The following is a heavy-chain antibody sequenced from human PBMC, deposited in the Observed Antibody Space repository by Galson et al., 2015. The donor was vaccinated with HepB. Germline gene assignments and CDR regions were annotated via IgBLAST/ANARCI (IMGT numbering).Heavy chain of an antibody. J-gene: IGHJ3*02. CDR3: ASSTTVVNGDAFDI. V-gene: IGHV1-69*04. CDR1: GGTFSSYA. Sequence: SVKVSCKASGGTFSSYATSWVRQAPGQGLEWMGRIVPILGIANYAQKFQGRVTITADKSTSTAYMELSSLRSEDTAVYYCASSTTVVNGDAFDIWGQGTMVTVSS. D-gene: IGHD4-23*01. CDR2: IVPILGIA.